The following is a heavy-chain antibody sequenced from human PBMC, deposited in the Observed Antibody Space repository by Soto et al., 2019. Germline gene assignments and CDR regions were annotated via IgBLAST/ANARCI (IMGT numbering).Heavy chain of an antibody. CDR2: IKRDGSEK. D-gene: IGHD5-18*01. Sequence: GGSLRLSCSASGFAFSNNWMSWVRQAPGKGLEWVASIKRDGSEKNYADSVRGRFTISRDNAQNSLYLQMNSLRADDTALYYCAALDTAVITEAGYWGQGTLVTVSS. CDR3: AALDTAVITEAGY. J-gene: IGHJ4*02. CDR1: GFAFSNNW. V-gene: IGHV3-7*01.